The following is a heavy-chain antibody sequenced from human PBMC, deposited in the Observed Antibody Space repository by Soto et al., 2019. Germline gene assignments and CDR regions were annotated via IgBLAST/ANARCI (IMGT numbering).Heavy chain of an antibody. D-gene: IGHD6-13*01. CDR1: VFTFRSYS. CDR3: ARDNGIAGSFDP. CDR2: ISISSRTI. Sequence: PWWSLRLSCSASVFTFRSYSMNWFRQPPGKGLEWVSYISISSRTIYYADSVKGRFAISRDDAKNSLYLQMNSLRDEDTSVYYCARDNGIAGSFDPWGQGTLVTVSS. J-gene: IGHJ5*02. V-gene: IGHV3-48*02.